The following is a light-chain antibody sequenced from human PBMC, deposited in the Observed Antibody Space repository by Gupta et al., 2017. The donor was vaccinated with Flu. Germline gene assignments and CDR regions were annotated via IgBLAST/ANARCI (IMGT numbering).Light chain of an antibody. Sequence: QPVLSQSPSASGTPGQGVTISCSGSSPNIGSNSVNWFQQVPGRAPKLLITTNNQRPSGVPDRFSDSKSGPSASLAISGLQSEDEADYYCATWDDSLNEYVFGTGTRVTVL. CDR1: SPNIGSNS. CDR2: TNN. CDR3: ATWDDSLNEYV. V-gene: IGLV1-44*01. J-gene: IGLJ1*01.